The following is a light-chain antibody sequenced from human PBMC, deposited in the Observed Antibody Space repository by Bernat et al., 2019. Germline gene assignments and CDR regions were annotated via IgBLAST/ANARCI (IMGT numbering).Light chain of an antibody. Sequence: QSALTQPASVSGSPGQSITISCTGTSSDVGGYNYVSRYQQHPGKAPKLRIYDVSNRPSGVSNRFSGSKSGNTASLTISGLQAEDEADYCCSSYTSSSTYVFGTGTKVTVL. CDR1: SSDVGGYNY. CDR3: SSYTSSSTYV. CDR2: DVS. V-gene: IGLV2-14*03. J-gene: IGLJ1*01.